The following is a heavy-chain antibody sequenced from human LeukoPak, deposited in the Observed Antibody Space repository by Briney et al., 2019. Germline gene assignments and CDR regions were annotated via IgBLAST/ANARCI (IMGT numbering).Heavy chain of an antibody. D-gene: IGHD6-13*01. CDR3: ATLHLKRLAVAGTRSWFDP. CDR2: INHSGST. V-gene: IGHV4-34*01. CDR1: GGSFSGYY. J-gene: IGHJ5*02. Sequence: ASETLSLTCAVYGGSFSGYYWSWIRQPPGKGLEWIGEINHSGSTNYNPSLKSRVTISVDTSKNQFSLKLSSVTAADTAVYYCATLHLKRLAVAGTRSWFDPWGQGTLVTVSS.